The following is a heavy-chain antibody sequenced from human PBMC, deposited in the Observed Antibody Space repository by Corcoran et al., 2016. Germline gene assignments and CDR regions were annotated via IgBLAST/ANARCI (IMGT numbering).Heavy chain of an antibody. CDR2: VNPNSGNT. V-gene: IGHV1-8*01. J-gene: IGHJ4*02. CDR3: ARTDHRAYIVVVPAALDY. D-gene: IGHD2-2*01. CDR1: GYTFTSYD. Sequence: QVQLVQSGAEVKKPGASVKVSCKASGYTFTSYDINWVRQATGQGLEWMGWVNPNSGNTGYAQKFQGRVTMTRNTSISTDYMELSSLRSEETAVYYCARTDHRAYIVVVPAALDYWGQGTLVTVSS.